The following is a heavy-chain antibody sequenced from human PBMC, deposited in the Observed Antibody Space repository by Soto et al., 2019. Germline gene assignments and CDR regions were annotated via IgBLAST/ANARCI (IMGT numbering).Heavy chain of an antibody. D-gene: IGHD4-17*01. CDR2: ISYDGTNK. V-gene: IGHV3-30*18. CDR3: AKDLQAYGDYDYYCYGLDV. Sequence: QVQLVESGGGVVPPGTSLRLSCAASGFTFSTYGMHWVRQTPGKGLEWVALISYDGTNKYYADSVKGRFTISRDNSKNTLYLQMNSLSAEDTVVYYCAKDLQAYGDYDYYCYGLDVWGQGTTVSVSS. J-gene: IGHJ6*02. CDR1: GFTFSTYG.